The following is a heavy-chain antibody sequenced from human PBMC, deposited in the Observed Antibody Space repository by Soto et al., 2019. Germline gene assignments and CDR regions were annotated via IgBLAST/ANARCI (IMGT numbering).Heavy chain of an antibody. CDR3: ARDRNSSGWHRRGIYYFDY. D-gene: IGHD6-19*01. J-gene: IGHJ4*02. V-gene: IGHV1-2*04. CDR2: INPNSGGT. Sequence: QVQLVQSGAEVKKPGASVKVSCKASGYTFTGYYMHWVRQAPGQGLEWMGWINPNSGGTNYAQKFQGWVTMTRDTSISTAYMELSRLRSDDTAVYYCARDRNSSGWHRRGIYYFDYWGQGTLVTVSS. CDR1: GYTFTGYY.